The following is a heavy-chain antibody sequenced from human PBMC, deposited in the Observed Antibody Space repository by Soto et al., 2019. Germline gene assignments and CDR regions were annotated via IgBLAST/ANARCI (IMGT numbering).Heavy chain of an antibody. Sequence: SETLSLTCAVYGGSFSGYYWSWIRQPPGKGLEWIGEINHSGSTNYNPSLKSRVTISVDTSKNQFSPKLSSVTAADTAVYYCARGRSGSYYRTYYYYGMDVWGQGTTVTVSS. CDR2: INHSGST. J-gene: IGHJ6*02. CDR3: ARGRSGSYYRTYYYYGMDV. V-gene: IGHV4-34*01. CDR1: GGSFSGYY. D-gene: IGHD1-26*01.